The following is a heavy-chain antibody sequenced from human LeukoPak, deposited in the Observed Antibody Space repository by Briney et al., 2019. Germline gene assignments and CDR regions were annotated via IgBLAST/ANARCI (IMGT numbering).Heavy chain of an antibody. V-gene: IGHV3-21*01. CDR1: GFTFSSYS. J-gene: IGHJ4*02. CDR3: ARAQWNSEGYTFDS. Sequence: GGSLRLSCGASGFTFSSYSMHWVRQAPGKGLEWVSCISSSSSYIYYADSVKGRFTISRDNAKNSLYLQMNSLRAEDTAVYYCARAQWNSEGYTFDSWGQGTLVTVAS. CDR2: ISSSSSYI. D-gene: IGHD1-26*01.